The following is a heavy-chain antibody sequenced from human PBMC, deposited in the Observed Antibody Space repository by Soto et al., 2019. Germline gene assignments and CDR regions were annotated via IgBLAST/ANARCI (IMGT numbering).Heavy chain of an antibody. CDR3: ARIRGGAAGNFDY. CDR2: IYYSGST. J-gene: IGHJ4*02. V-gene: IGHV4-31*03. D-gene: IGHD6-13*01. Sequence: TLSLTCTVSGGSISNGDYYWTWILQHPVKGLEWVGYIYYSGSTYSNPSLKSRVTISVATSKNQFSLRLSSVTAADTAAYYCARIRGGAAGNFDYWGRGALVTVS. CDR1: GGSISNGDYY.